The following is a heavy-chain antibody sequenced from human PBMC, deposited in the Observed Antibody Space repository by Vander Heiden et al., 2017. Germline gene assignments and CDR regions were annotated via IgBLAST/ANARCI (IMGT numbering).Heavy chain of an antibody. D-gene: IGHD1-26*01. J-gene: IGHJ6*02. CDR1: GFTFSSYG. Sequence: QVQLVESGGGVVQPGRSLRLSCAASGFTFSSYGMHWVRQAPGKGLEWVAVIWYDGSNKDYADSVKGRFTISRDNSKNTLYLQMNSLRAEDTAVYYCARDRGSYSGYYYYYGMDVWGQGTTVTVSS. CDR2: IWYDGSNK. CDR3: ARDRGSYSGYYYYYGMDV. V-gene: IGHV3-33*01.